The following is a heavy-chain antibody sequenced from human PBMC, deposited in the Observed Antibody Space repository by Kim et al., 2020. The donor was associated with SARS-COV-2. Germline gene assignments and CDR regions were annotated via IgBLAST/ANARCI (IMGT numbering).Heavy chain of an antibody. Sequence: ASVKVSCKASGYTFTSYDINWVRQATGQGLEWMGWMNPNSGNTGYAQKFQGRVTMTRNTSISTAYMELSSLRSEDTAVYYCARTPGRLFWSGHYYYYGMDVWGQGTTVTVSS. CDR2: MNPNSGNT. D-gene: IGHD3-3*01. V-gene: IGHV1-8*01. CDR1: GYTFTSYD. J-gene: IGHJ6*02. CDR3: ARTPGRLFWSGHYYYYGMDV.